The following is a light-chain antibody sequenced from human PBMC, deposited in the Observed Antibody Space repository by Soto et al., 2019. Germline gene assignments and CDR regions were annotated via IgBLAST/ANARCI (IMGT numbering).Light chain of an antibody. CDR2: AAS. J-gene: IGKJ3*01. CDR1: QDIRND. CDR3: QKCNIAPFT. V-gene: IGKV1-27*01. Sequence: DFQMTQSPSSLSASVGDRVTITCRASQDIRNDLAWYQQKPGKVPKVLIHAASTLQSGVPSRFSGSGSGTDFTLTISGLQPDDVATYYCQKCNIAPFTFGPGTKVDIK.